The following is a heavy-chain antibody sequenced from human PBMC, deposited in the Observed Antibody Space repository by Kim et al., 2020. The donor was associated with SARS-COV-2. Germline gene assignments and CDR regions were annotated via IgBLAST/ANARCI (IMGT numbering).Heavy chain of an antibody. D-gene: IGHD2-2*01. CDR3: TKRTSGAWPFDY. CDR1: GFTFTSYA. J-gene: IGHJ4*02. Sequence: GGSLRLSCEASGFTFTSYAMTWVRQAPGKGREWSESIGITGGNTYYADSVKGRFTTSRDNSRDTLFLHMNSLRAEDTAVYYCTKRTSGAWPFDYWGQGTLVTVSS. CDR2: IGITGGNT. V-gene: IGHV3-23*01.